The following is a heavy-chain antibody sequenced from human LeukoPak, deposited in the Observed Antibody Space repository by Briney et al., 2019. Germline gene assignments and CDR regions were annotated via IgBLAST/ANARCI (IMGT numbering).Heavy chain of an antibody. CDR2: ISYDGSNK. V-gene: IGHV3-30*18. D-gene: IGHD3/OR15-3a*01. Sequence: GGSLRLSCAASGFTFTNYGMHWVRQAPGKGLEWVAVISYDGSNKYYADPVKGRFTISRDNSTNTLYLQMNSLRAEDTAVYYCAKEDLAGFSFDYWGQGTLLTVSS. CDR1: GFTFTNYG. CDR3: AKEDLAGFSFDY. J-gene: IGHJ4*02.